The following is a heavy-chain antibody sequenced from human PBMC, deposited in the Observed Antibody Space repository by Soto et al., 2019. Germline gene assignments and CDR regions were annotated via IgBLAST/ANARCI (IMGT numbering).Heavy chain of an antibody. J-gene: IGHJ5*02. Sequence: QVQLQESGPGLVKPSQTLSLTCTVSGGSISSGGYYWSWIRQHPGKGLEWIGYIYYSGSTYYNPSLKWRCTISVDTSNNQFSLKLSSVTAADTAVYYWARVYYSSSTNWFDPWGQGTLVTVSS. CDR1: GGSISSGGYY. D-gene: IGHD6-13*01. CDR3: ARVYYSSSTNWFDP. V-gene: IGHV4-31*03. CDR2: IYYSGST.